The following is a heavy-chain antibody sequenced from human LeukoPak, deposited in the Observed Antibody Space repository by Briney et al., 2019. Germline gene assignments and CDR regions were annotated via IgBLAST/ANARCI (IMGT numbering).Heavy chain of an antibody. CDR2: ITGSGGDS. V-gene: IGHV3-23*01. Sequence: GGSLRLSCAASGFTFDEYAMHWVRQAPGKGLEWVSAITGSGGDSNHADSVKGRFTISRDNSKNTLYLQMNSLRAEDTAVYYCAVSARVASYWYFDYWGQGTLVTVSS. CDR1: GFTFDEYA. D-gene: IGHD3-10*01. CDR3: AVSARVASYWYFDY. J-gene: IGHJ4*02.